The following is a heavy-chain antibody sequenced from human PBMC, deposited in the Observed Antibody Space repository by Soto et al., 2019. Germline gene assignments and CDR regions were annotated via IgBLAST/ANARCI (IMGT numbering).Heavy chain of an antibody. CDR3: TRDGRGLGRLSLFEY. CDR1: VFNVSSDY. V-gene: IGHV3-53*01. CDR2: IYSGDTT. J-gene: IGHJ4*02. D-gene: IGHD2-21*02. Sequence: GWSLRLSCAASVFNVSSDYMKWVRQTPGKGLEWVASIYSGDTTYYADSVRGRFTISSDKSKNTLYFQLSSLRIEDTAVYYCTRDGRGLGRLSLFEYWGQGVLVTVSS.